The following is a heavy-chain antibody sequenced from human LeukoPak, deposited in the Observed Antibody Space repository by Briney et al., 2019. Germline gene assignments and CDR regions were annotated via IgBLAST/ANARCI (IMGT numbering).Heavy chain of an antibody. CDR3: ARTPTSVVRIMDV. Sequence: GGSLRLSCAASGFTFSSYWMTWVRQAPGKGLEWVANIKQDGSEKYYVDSVKGRFTISRDNAKNSLYLQMNSLRAEDTAVYYCARTPTSVVRIMDVWGKGTTVTVSS. D-gene: IGHD4-23*01. CDR2: IKQDGSEK. V-gene: IGHV3-7*01. CDR1: GFTFSSYW. J-gene: IGHJ6*03.